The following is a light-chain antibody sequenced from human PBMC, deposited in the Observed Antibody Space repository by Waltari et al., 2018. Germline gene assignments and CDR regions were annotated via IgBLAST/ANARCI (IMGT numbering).Light chain of an antibody. CDR3: QQYNDRRT. J-gene: IGKJ1*01. CDR1: QSVSSY. CDR2: SAS. V-gene: IGKV3-15*01. Sequence: EIVMTQSPATLYVSPGERATLYCRASQSVSSYVAWYQQKPGQAPRLLIYSASTRATGIPARFSGSGSGTEFTLTISSLQSEDFAVYYCQQYNDRRTFGQGTKVEI.